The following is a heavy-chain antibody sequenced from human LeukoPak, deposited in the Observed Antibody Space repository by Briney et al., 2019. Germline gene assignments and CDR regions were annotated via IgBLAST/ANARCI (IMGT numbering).Heavy chain of an antibody. CDR2: ISSSSSTI. Sequence: GGSLRLSCAASGFTFSSYGMTWVRQAPGKGLEWVSYISSSSSTIYYADSVKGRFTIFRDNAKNSLYLQMNSLRAEDTAVYYCAELGITMIGGVWGKGTTVTISS. J-gene: IGHJ6*04. V-gene: IGHV3-48*04. D-gene: IGHD3-10*02. CDR3: AELGITMIGGV. CDR1: GFTFSSYG.